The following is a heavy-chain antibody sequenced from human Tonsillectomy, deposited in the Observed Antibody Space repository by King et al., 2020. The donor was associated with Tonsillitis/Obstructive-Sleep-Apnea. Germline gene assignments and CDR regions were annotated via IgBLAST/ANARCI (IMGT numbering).Heavy chain of an antibody. CDR1: GFTFNNYA. CDR3: AKASHAGRHYFDY. CDR2: INHSGSKK. Sequence: QLVQSGGGLVQPGGSLRRSCAASGFTFNNYAMSGVRQAPGKGLEWVSAINHSGSKKSHGDSVQGRLTISRDNSKNTLYLQMNGLRADDTAVYYCAKASHAGRHYFDYWGQGTLVTVSS. V-gene: IGHV3-23*04. J-gene: IGHJ4*02.